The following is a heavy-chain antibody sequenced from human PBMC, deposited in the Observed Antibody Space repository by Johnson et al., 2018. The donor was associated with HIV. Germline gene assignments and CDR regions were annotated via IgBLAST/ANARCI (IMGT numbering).Heavy chain of an antibody. D-gene: IGHD3-16*01. J-gene: IGHJ3*02. CDR2: ISWNSGSI. Sequence: VQLVESGGGLVQPGRSLRLSCAASGFTFDDYAMHWVRQAPGKGLEWVSGISWNSGSIGYADSVKGRFTISRDTAKNSLYLQMNSLRAEDTAVSYCAKDLGGFSGVDIWGPGTMVTVSS. CDR1: GFTFDDYA. V-gene: IGHV3-9*01. CDR3: AKDLGGFSGVDI.